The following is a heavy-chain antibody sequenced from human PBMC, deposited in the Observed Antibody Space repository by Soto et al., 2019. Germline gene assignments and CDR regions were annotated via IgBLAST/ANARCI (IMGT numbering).Heavy chain of an antibody. CDR2: IYYSGST. D-gene: IGHD3-22*01. V-gene: IGHV4-31*03. CDR1: GGSISSGGYY. CDR3: ARPTYYYDSSGYGGGAFDI. J-gene: IGHJ3*02. Sequence: SETLSLTCTVSGGSISSGGYYWSRIRQHPGKGLEWIGYIYYSGSTYYNPSLKSRVTISVDTSKNQFSLKLSSVTAADTAVYYCARPTYYYDSSGYGGGAFDIWGQGTMVTVS.